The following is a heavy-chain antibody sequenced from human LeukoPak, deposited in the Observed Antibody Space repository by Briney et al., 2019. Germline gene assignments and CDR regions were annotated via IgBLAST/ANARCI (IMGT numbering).Heavy chain of an antibody. V-gene: IGHV3-23*01. CDR1: GFIFRNYA. D-gene: IGHD1-26*01. J-gene: IGHJ2*01. CDR2: ISDNGGGT. CDR3: AKDRTVGASYWYFDL. Sequence: GGSLRLSCGASGFIFRNYAMSWVRQAPGEGLEWVSGISDNGGGTYYADSVKGRFTISRDSSKNTLFLHMNTLRAEDTAIYYCAKDRTVGASYWYFDLWGRGTLVTVSS.